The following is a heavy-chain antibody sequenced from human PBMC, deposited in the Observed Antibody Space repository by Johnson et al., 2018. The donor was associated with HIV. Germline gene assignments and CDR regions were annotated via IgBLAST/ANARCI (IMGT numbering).Heavy chain of an antibody. CDR1: GFTFSSYG. V-gene: IGHV3-30*02. Sequence: VQLVESGGGVVQPGGSLRLSCAASGFTFSSYGMHWVRQAPGKGLEWVAFIRYDGSNKYYADSVKGRFTISRDNSKNTLYLQMNRLRAEDTAVYYCALTESRFLEWLFRAFDIWGQGAMVTVSS. CDR2: IRYDGSNK. J-gene: IGHJ3*02. D-gene: IGHD3-3*01. CDR3: ALTESRFLEWLFRAFDI.